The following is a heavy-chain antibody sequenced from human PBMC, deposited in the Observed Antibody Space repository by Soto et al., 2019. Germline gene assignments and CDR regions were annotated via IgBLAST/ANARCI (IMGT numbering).Heavy chain of an antibody. D-gene: IGHD6-13*01. CDR1: GHTFTGYY. Sequence: VKLVQSGAEVKKPGASVKVSCKAPGHTFTGYYMHWVRQAPGQGLEWMGWINPHSGGTNYAQKFQGRVTMTRDTSISTAYMELSRLKSDATAVYYCARDQWAVEPDGKRDYYAMDVWGQGNTFTVAS. CDR2: INPHSGGT. J-gene: IGHJ6*02. CDR3: ARDQWAVEPDGKRDYYAMDV. V-gene: IGHV1-2*02.